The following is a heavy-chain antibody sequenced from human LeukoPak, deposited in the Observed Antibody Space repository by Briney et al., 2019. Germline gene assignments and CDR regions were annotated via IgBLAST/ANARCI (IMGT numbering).Heavy chain of an antibody. CDR3: ARGWYQQTYYFDY. D-gene: IGHD2-2*01. J-gene: IGHJ4*02. V-gene: IGHV4-34*01. Sequence: SETLSLTCAVYGVSFSGYYWSWIRQPPGKGLEWIGEINHSGSTNYNPSLKSRVTISVDTSKNQFSLKLSSVTAADTAVYYCARGWYQQTYYFDYWGQGTLVTVSS. CDR2: INHSGST. CDR1: GVSFSGYY.